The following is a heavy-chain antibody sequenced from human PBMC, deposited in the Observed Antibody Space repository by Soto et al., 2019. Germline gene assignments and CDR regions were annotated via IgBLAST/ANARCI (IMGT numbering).Heavy chain of an antibody. Sequence: ASVKVSCKASGYTFTSYGISWVRHAPGQGLEWMGWISAYNGNTNYAQKLQGRVTMTTDTSTSTAYMELRSLRSDDTAVYYCARGESSGYYYPYYFDYWGQGTLVTVSS. CDR1: GYTFTSYG. CDR2: ISAYNGNT. D-gene: IGHD3-22*01. J-gene: IGHJ4*02. V-gene: IGHV1-18*04. CDR3: ARGESSGYYYPYYFDY.